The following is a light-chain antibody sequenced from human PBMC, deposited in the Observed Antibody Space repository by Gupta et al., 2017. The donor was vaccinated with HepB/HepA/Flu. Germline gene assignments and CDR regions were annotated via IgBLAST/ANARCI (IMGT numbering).Light chain of an antibody. CDR3: QQFNSYSLT. Sequence: DIQMTQSPSTLAASVGDRVTRTCRASQSIGLSLAWYQQKPGKAPNLLIYKASSLQSGVPSRFSGSGSGTEFTLTISSLQPDDFATYYCQQFNSYSLTFGGGTKVEI. CDR2: KAS. CDR1: QSIGLS. J-gene: IGKJ4*01. V-gene: IGKV1-5*03.